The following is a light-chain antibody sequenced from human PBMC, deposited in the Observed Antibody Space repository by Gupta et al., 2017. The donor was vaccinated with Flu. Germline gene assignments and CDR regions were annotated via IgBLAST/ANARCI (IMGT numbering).Light chain of an antibody. V-gene: IGKV3-11*01. CDR3: QQLSCGHPVLT. Sequence: ETVLTQSPVTLSLSPGDRATLSCRASQSIGRYLAWYQQKPGQAPRLLISDASNRATGITARCSGSGDGTDFTLTISSREPEDFEVYYCQQLSCGHPVLTFGGGTTVEIK. CDR1: QSIGRY. CDR2: DAS. J-gene: IGKJ4*01.